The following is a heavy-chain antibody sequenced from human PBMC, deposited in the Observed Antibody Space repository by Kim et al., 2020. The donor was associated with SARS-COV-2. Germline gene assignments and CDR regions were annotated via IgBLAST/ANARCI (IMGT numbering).Heavy chain of an antibody. CDR3: AKDRGVYYYDSSGSIPIYFDY. V-gene: IGHV3-33*06. Sequence: GGSLRLSCAASGFTFSSYGMHWVRQAPGKGLEWVAVIWYDGSNKYYADSVKGRFTISRDNSKITLYQQMNSLRAEDTDVYYCAKDRGVYYYDSSGSIPIYFDYWGQGTLVTVSS. CDR2: IWYDGSNK. J-gene: IGHJ4*02. CDR1: GFTFSSYG. D-gene: IGHD3-22*01.